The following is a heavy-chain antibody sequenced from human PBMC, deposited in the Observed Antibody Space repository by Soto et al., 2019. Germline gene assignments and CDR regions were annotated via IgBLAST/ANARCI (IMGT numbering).Heavy chain of an antibody. CDR2: ISAYNGNT. J-gene: IGHJ5*02. Sequence: ASVKVSCKASGYTFTSYGISWVRQAPGQGLEWMGWISAYNGNTNYAQKLQGRVTMTTDTSTSTAYMELRSLRSDDTAVYYCARGPGDVLTGYYIAPSNWFDPWGQGTLVTVSS. CDR1: GYTFTSYG. V-gene: IGHV1-18*01. D-gene: IGHD3-9*01. CDR3: ARGPGDVLTGYYIAPSNWFDP.